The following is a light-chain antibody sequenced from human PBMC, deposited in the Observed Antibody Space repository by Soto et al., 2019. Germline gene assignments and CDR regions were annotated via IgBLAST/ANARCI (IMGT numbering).Light chain of an antibody. V-gene: IGKV4-1*01. CDR2: WAS. J-gene: IGKJ4*01. CDR3: QQYYSTPLT. Sequence: DILMTQSPDSLAVSLGDSATINCKSSQSVLYSSNNKNYLAWYQQKPGQPPKLLIYWASTRESGVPDRFSGSGSGTDFTLTISSLQAEDVAVYYCQQYYSTPLTFGGGTKVDIK. CDR1: QSVLYSSNNKNY.